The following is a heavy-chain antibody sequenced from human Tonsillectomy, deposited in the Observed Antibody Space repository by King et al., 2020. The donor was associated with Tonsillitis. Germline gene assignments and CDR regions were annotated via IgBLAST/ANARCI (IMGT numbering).Heavy chain of an antibody. Sequence: VQLQESGPGLLKPSETLSLTCSVSGGSIGSFYWSWIRQSPGRGLEWIGYAFHSGSTNFNPSLKNRVTISLDTSKNQVSLNLTSVTSADTAVYYCARSPRGDFKPTYYFDKWGQGTLVTVSS. D-gene: IGHD4-17*01. CDR1: GGSIGSFY. J-gene: IGHJ4*02. CDR3: ARSPRGDFKPTYYFDK. V-gene: IGHV4-59*01. CDR2: AFHSGST.